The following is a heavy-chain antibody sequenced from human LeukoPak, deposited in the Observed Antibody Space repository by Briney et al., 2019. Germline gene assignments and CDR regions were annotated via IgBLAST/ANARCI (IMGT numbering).Heavy chain of an antibody. Sequence: ASVKVSCKASGYTFTSYDINWVRQATGHGLEWMGGMNPNSGNTGYAQKFQGRVTMTRNTSISTAYMELSRLRSEDKAVYYCARAPVVVAARAFDIWGQGTMVTVSS. D-gene: IGHD2-15*01. V-gene: IGHV1-8*01. CDR1: GYTFTSYD. J-gene: IGHJ3*02. CDR2: MNPNSGNT. CDR3: ARAPVVVAARAFDI.